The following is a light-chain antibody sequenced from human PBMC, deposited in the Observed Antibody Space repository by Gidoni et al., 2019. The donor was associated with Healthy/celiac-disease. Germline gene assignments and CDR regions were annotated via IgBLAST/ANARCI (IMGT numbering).Light chain of an antibody. CDR1: QGISSY. V-gene: IGKV1-9*01. Sequence: DIPLTQSPSFLSASVGDRVTTTCRASQGISSYLAWYQQKPGKAPKLLIYAASTLQSGVPSRFSGSGSGTEFTLTISSLQPEDFATYYCQQLNSYPRYTFGQGTKLEIK. CDR2: AAS. CDR3: QQLNSYPRYT. J-gene: IGKJ2*01.